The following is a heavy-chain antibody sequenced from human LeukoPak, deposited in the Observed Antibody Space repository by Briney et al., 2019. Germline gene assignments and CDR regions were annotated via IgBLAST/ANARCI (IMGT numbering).Heavy chain of an antibody. CDR2: MYHTGSG. J-gene: IGHJ3*01. Sequence: PSETLSLTCTVSGVSVSNNYWSWIRQAPGKGLEWIGYMYHTGSGNYNPSLKSRVTISIDTSKNQFSLDVNSVTVVDSAVYYCARWALKSAFDLWGQGTTVTVAS. V-gene: IGHV4-59*02. CDR3: ARWALKSAFDL. CDR1: GVSVSNNY. D-gene: IGHD3-16*01.